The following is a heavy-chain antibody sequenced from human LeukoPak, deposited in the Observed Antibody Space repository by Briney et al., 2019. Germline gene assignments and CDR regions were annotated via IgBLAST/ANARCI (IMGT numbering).Heavy chain of an antibody. V-gene: IGHV3-23*01. D-gene: IGHD5-24*01. CDR3: AKARNGYNDY. CDR2: IIGSGRTT. J-gene: IGHJ4*02. CDR1: GFTFSSYV. Sequence: PGGSLRLSCAASGFTFSSYVMSWVRQVPGKGLEWVSGIIGSGRTTYYADSVKGRFTISRDNSKNTLYLQMNSLRAEDTAVYYCAKARNGYNDYWGQGTLVTVSS.